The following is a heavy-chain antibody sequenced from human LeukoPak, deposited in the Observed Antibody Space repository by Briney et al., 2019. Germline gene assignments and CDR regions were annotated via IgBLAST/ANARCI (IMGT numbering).Heavy chain of an antibody. J-gene: IGHJ4*02. Sequence: TGGPLRLSCAASGFTFSGHGMHWGRQAPGKGLEGVAFIRFDGSNKYYADSAKARFTISRDNSKNTLYLQVNSLRPEATAVNSFAKDRATIAVAGTGFDYWGQGNLVTVSS. CDR2: IRFDGSNK. CDR1: GFTFSGHG. V-gene: IGHV3-30*02. D-gene: IGHD6-13*01. CDR3: AKDRATIAVAGTGFDY.